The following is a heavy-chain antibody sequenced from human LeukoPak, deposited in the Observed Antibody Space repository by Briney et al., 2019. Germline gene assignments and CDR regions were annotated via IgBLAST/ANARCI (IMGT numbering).Heavy chain of an antibody. Sequence: PGGSLRLSCAASGFTFSSSWMTWVRQAPGKGLEWVASIREDGSEKTSVDSVKGRFTISRDNAKNSLYLQMDSLRAEDTAVYYCARGPTNGQAFDYWGQGTPVSVSS. D-gene: IGHD2-8*01. CDR2: IREDGSEK. CDR3: ARGPTNGQAFDY. V-gene: IGHV3-7*01. J-gene: IGHJ4*02. CDR1: GFTFSSSW.